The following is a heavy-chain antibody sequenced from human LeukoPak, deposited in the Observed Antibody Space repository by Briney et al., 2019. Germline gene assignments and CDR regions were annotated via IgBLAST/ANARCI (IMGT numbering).Heavy chain of an antibody. CDR2: VFYSGKT. CDR3: AAASQLWLIDQ. J-gene: IGHJ4*02. V-gene: IGHV4-59*12. D-gene: IGHD3-10*01. CDR1: GGSISSYY. Sequence: SETLSFTCTVSGGSISSYYWSWIRQPPGKGLEWIGEVFYSGKTDFNPSLKNRVTISLDKSKNQFSLKLTSVTAADTAVYYCAAASQLWLIDQWGQGTLVVVSS.